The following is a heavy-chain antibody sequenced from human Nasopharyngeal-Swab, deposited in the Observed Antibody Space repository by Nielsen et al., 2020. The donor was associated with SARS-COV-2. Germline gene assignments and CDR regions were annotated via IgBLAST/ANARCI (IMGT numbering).Heavy chain of an antibody. CDR2: ISYDGSYK. D-gene: IGHD2-15*01. J-gene: IGHJ4*02. V-gene: IGHV3-30*04. CDR1: GFTFSTYA. CDR3: ARDLLGHSGGWYYFDL. Sequence: GESLKISCAASGFTFSTYAMRWVRQAPGKGLEWVAVISYDGSYKYYADSVKGRSTISRDNSKNTLYLQMNSLRAEDTAVYYCARDLLGHSGGWYYFDLWGQGTLVTVSS.